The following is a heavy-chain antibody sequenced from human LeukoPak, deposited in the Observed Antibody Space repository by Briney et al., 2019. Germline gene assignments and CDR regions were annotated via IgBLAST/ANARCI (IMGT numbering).Heavy chain of an antibody. D-gene: IGHD4-17*01. V-gene: IGHV1-69*05. CDR1: GGTFSSYA. CDR2: IIPIFGTA. J-gene: IGHJ4*02. CDR3: ARGDFHDDYGDYPFDY. Sequence: SVKVSCKASGGTFSSYAISWVRQAPGQGLEWMGRIIPIFGTANYAQKFQGRVTITTDESTSTAYMELSSLRSEDTAVYYCARGDFHDDYGDYPFDYWGQGTLVTASS.